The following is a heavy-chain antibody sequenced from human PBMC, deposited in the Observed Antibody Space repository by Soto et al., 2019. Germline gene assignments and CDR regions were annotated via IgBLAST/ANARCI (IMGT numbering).Heavy chain of an antibody. D-gene: IGHD6-19*01. CDR1: GYTFTSYG. J-gene: IGHJ6*01. CDR3: ARGGAPIAVAGTSYYYYYGMDV. Sequence: ASVKLSCKASGYTFTSYGISWVRQTPGQGLECMGWISAYNGNTNCAQKLQGRVTMTTDTSTRTAYMELRSLRSDDTAVYYCARGGAPIAVAGTSYYYYYGMDVWGQGTTVTVPS. V-gene: IGHV1-18*01. CDR2: ISAYNGNT.